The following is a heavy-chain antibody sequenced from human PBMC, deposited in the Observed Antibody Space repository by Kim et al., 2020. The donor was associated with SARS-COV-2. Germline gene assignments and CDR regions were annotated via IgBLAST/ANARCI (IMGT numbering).Heavy chain of an antibody. V-gene: IGHV3-23*01. CDR1: GFTFSSYA. J-gene: IGHJ4*02. D-gene: IGHD3-22*01. CDR2: ISGSGGST. CDR3: AKNLENYYDSSAQPIGGCDY. Sequence: GGSLRLSCAASGFTFSSYAMSWVRQAPGKGLEWVSAISGSGGSTYYADSVKGRFTISRDNSKNTLYLQMNILRAEDTAVYYCAKNLENYYDSSAQPIGGCDYWGQGTLVTVSS.